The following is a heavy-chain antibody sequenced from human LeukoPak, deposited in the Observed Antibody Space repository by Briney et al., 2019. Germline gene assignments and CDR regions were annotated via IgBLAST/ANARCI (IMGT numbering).Heavy chain of an antibody. CDR1: GGSISSYY. CDR3: ARQSGYYYDSSGYYNY. Sequence: SETLSLTCTVSGGSISSYYWSWIRQPAGKGLEWIGRIYTSGSTNYNPSLKSRVTISVDTSKNQFSLKLSSVTAADTAVYYCARQSGYYYDSSGYYNYWGQGTLVTVSS. D-gene: IGHD3-22*01. J-gene: IGHJ4*02. V-gene: IGHV4-4*07. CDR2: IYTSGST.